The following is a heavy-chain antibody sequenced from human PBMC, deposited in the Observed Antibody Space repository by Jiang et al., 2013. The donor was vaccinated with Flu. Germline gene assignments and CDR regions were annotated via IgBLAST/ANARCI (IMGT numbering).Heavy chain of an antibody. CDR3: AAFGDHKDFQH. D-gene: IGHD3-10*01. V-gene: IGHV3-30-3*01. Sequence: GFTFSSYAMHWVRQAPGKGLEWVAVISYDGSNKYYADSVKGRFTISRDNSKNTLYLQMNSLRAEDTAVYYCAAFGDHKDFQHWGQGTLVTVSS. CDR1: GFTFSSYA. J-gene: IGHJ1*01. CDR2: ISYDGSNK.